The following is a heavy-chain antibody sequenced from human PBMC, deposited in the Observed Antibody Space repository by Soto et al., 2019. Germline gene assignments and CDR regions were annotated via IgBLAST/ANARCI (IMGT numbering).Heavy chain of an antibody. CDR2: IYYSGST. CDR3: ARHLGIYGDSYFDY. Sequence: SETLSLTCAVYGGSFSGYYWSWIRQPPGKGLEWIGYIYYSGSTNYNPSLKSRVTISVDTSKNQFSLKLSSVTAADTAVYYCARHLGIYGDSYFDYWGQGTLVTVSS. V-gene: IGHV4-59*08. J-gene: IGHJ4*02. D-gene: IGHD4-17*01. CDR1: GGSFSGYY.